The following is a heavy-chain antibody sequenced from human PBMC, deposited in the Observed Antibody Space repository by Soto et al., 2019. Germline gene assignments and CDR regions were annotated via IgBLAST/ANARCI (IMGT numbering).Heavy chain of an antibody. CDR2: ISYDGSNK. V-gene: IGHV3-30*18. Sequence: QVQLVESGGGVVQPGRSLRLPCAASGFTFSSYGMHWVRQAPGKGLEWVAVISYDGSNKYYADSVKGRFTISRDNSKNTLYLQMNSLRAEDTAVYYCAKTYYDFWSGYLNWGQGTLVTVSS. D-gene: IGHD3-3*01. CDR3: AKTYYDFWSGYLN. J-gene: IGHJ4*02. CDR1: GFTFSSYG.